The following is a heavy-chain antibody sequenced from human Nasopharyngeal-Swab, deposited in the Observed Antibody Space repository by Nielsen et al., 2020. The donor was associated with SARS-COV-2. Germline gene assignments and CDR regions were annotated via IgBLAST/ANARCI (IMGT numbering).Heavy chain of an antibody. D-gene: IGHD1-7*01. Sequence: WIRQPPGKGLEWIGEINHSGSTNYNPSLKSRVTISVGTSKNQFSLKLSSVTAADTAVYYCARRTRYGITGTRGGFPVWGKGTTVTVSS. CDR2: INHSGST. J-gene: IGHJ6*04. CDR3: ARRTRYGITGTRGGFPV. V-gene: IGHV4-34*01.